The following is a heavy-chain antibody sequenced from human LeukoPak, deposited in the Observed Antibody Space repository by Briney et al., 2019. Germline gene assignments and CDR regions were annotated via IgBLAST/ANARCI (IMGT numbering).Heavy chain of an antibody. CDR1: GFTFSSYW. D-gene: IGHD3-22*01. CDR2: INQDGSDK. J-gene: IGHJ6*02. Sequence: GGSLRLSCAASGFTFSSYWMSWVRQAPGKGLEWVANINQDGSDKYSVDSVKGRFTISRDNAKNSLFLQMNSLRAEDTAVYYCAKDLYYDSSADPSYYYSGMDVWGQGTTVTVSS. V-gene: IGHV3-7*01. CDR3: AKDLYYDSSADPSYYYSGMDV.